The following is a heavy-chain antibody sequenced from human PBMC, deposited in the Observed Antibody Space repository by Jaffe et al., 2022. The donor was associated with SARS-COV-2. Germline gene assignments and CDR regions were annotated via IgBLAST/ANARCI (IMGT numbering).Heavy chain of an antibody. Sequence: ELQLVESGGGLVQPGGSLRLSCEASGFTFNNYWLHWVRQAPEKGLVWVSRINSDGSSTSYADSVKGRFTISRDNAKNTLYLQMNSLRAEDTAVYYCVHEGYCSSSSCYKDYYYGMDVWGQGTTVTVSS. CDR2: INSDGSST. D-gene: IGHD2-2*02. V-gene: IGHV3-74*01. CDR3: VHEGYCSSSSCYKDYYYGMDV. CDR1: GFTFNNYW. J-gene: IGHJ6*02.